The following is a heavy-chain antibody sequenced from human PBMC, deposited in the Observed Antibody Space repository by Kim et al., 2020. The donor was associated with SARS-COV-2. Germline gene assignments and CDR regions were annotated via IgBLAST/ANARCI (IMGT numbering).Heavy chain of an antibody. CDR3: AREGPQQVADY. D-gene: IGHD6-13*01. CDR2: ISYDGSDK. V-gene: IGHV3-30*04. CDR1: GFTFSSYA. Sequence: GGSLRHSCAASGFTFSSYALHWVRQAPGKGLEWVAVISYDGSDKYYADSVKGRFTISRDNSNNTLHVQMNSLRPEDTAVYYCAREGPQQVADYWGQGTLV. J-gene: IGHJ4*02.